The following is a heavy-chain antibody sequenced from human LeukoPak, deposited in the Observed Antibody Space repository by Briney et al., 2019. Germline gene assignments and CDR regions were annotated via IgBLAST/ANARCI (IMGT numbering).Heavy chain of an antibody. V-gene: IGHV3-7*03. J-gene: IGHJ4*02. CDR3: AKDKRFGELSYYFDY. Sequence: PGGSLRLSCAASGFTFSSYWMSWVRQAPGKGLEWVANIKQDGSEKYYVDSVKGRFTISRDNAKNSLYLQMNSLRAEDTALYYCAKDKRFGELSYYFDYWGQGTLVTVSS. CDR2: IKQDGSEK. CDR1: GFTFSSYW. D-gene: IGHD3-10*01.